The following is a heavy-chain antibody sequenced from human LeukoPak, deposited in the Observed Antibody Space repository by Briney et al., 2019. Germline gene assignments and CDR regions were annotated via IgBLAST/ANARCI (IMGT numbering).Heavy chain of an antibody. CDR2: INPSGGST. Sequence: ASVKVSCKASGYTFTSYYMHWVRQAPGQGLEWMGIINPSGGSTSYAQKFQGRVTMTRDTSTSTVYMELSSLRSEDTAVYYCARDGSRYQLLGLLDYWGQGTLVTVSS. D-gene: IGHD2-2*01. V-gene: IGHV1-46*01. J-gene: IGHJ4*02. CDR1: GYTFTSYY. CDR3: ARDGSRYQLLGLLDY.